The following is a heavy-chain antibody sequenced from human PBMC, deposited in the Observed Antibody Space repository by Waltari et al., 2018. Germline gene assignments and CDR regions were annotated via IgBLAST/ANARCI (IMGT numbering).Heavy chain of an antibody. D-gene: IGHD2-15*01. CDR3: ARDQCSGGSCYRTNYYYGMDV. Sequence: QVQLVQSGAEVKKPGSSVKVSCKASGGTFSSYAISWVRQPPGQGLEWLGRSIPILGIANDAQKCQGRVTITADKSTSTAYMGLRSLGSEDTAVYYCARDQCSGGSCYRTNYYYGMDVWGQGTTVTVSS. CDR2: SIPILGIA. V-gene: IGHV1-69*04. CDR1: GGTFSSYA. J-gene: IGHJ6*02.